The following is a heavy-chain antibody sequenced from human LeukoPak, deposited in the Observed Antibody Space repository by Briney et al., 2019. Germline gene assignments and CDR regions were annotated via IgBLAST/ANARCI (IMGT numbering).Heavy chain of an antibody. D-gene: IGHD1-14*01. J-gene: IGHJ6*02. V-gene: IGHV3-23*01. CDR1: GFTFSNAW. CDR3: AKYLTARGPPYALDV. Sequence: GGSLRLSCAASGFTFSNAWMTWVRQTPGKGLEWVSGITVSGGTTYYTNSVKGRFTISRDNSKNTLYLQMNSLRAEDTAVYYCAKYLTARGPPYALDVWGQGTTVTVSS. CDR2: ITVSGGTT.